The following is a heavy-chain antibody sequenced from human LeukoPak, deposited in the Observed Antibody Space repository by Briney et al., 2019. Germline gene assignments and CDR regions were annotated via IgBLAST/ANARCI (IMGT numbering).Heavy chain of an antibody. Sequence: SSETLSLTCTVSGDSISSGDYYWSWIRQPPGKGLEWIGYIYSSGSTYYNPSLKSRVTISADTSKNQFSLKLSSVTAADTAVYYCARASYCSGGSCYSGGYYWGQGTLVTVSA. V-gene: IGHV4-30-4*01. CDR2: IYSSGST. J-gene: IGHJ4*02. D-gene: IGHD2-15*01. CDR3: ARASYCSGGSCYSGGYY. CDR1: GDSISSGDYY.